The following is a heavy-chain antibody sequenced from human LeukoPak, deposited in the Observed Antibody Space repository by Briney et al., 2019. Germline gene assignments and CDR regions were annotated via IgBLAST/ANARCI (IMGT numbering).Heavy chain of an antibody. Sequence: SETLSLTCAVYGGSFSGYYWSWIRQPPGKGLEWIGEINHSGSTNYNPSLKSRVTISVDTSKNQFSLKLSSVTAADTAVYYCARVPTPRGYDFWSGYYTGNYFDYWGQGTLVTVSS. V-gene: IGHV4-34*01. J-gene: IGHJ4*02. CDR3: ARVPTPRGYDFWSGYYTGNYFDY. CDR2: INHSGST. D-gene: IGHD3-3*01. CDR1: GGSFSGYY.